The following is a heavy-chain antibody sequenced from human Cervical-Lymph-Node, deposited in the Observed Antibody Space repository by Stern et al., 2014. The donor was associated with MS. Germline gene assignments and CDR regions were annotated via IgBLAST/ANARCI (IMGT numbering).Heavy chain of an antibody. Sequence: VQLVESGGGVVQPGRSLRLSCAASEFAFSHYTMHWVRQATGKGLEWVATISFDGTDKYHAHSVGGRFTISRDNSKNTLDLQMNSLGTEDTALYYCARTNTYFDAFDLWGQGTMVTVSS. J-gene: IGHJ3*01. CDR2: ISFDGTDK. CDR1: EFAFSHYT. V-gene: IGHV3-30-3*01. D-gene: IGHD2/OR15-2a*01. CDR3: ARTNTYFDAFDL.